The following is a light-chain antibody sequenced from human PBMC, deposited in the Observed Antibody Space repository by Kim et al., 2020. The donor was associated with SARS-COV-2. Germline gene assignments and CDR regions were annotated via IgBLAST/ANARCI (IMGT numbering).Light chain of an antibody. V-gene: IGKV1-5*03. Sequence: DIQMTQSPSTLSASVGDRVTISCRASQSISSWLAWYQQKPGKAPNLLIYESSSLGSGVPSRFSGSGSGTEFTLTISSLQPDDFATYYCQQYNSYPLTFGGGTKVDIK. CDR3: QQYNSYPLT. CDR2: ESS. J-gene: IGKJ4*01. CDR1: QSISSW.